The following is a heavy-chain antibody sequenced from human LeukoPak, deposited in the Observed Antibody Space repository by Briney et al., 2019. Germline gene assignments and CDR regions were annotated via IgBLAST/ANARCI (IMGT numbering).Heavy chain of an antibody. CDR1: GFTLSSND. V-gene: IGHV3-53*01. J-gene: IGHJ4*02. D-gene: IGHD3-22*01. CDR3: ARESSVYFDY. CDR2: IYSGGST. Sequence: GGSLRLSCAASGFTLSSNDMSWVRQAPGEGLEWVSIIYSGGSTYYADSVKGRFTISRDNSKNTLYLQMNSLRAEDTAVYYCARESSVYFDYWGQGTLVTVSS.